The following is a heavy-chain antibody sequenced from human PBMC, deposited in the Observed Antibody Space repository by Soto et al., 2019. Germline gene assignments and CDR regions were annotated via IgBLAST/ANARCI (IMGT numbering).Heavy chain of an antibody. CDR2: IYSGGST. CDR1: GFTVSSNY. Sequence: VQLVESGGGVVQPGRSLRLSCAASGFTVSSNYMSWVRQAPGKGLEWVSVIYSGGSTYYADSVKGRFTISRDNSKNTLYLQMNSLRAEDTAVYYCARVGSKYDSSGYLGYWGQGTLVTVSS. D-gene: IGHD3-22*01. J-gene: IGHJ4*02. V-gene: IGHV3-53*01. CDR3: ARVGSKYDSSGYLGY.